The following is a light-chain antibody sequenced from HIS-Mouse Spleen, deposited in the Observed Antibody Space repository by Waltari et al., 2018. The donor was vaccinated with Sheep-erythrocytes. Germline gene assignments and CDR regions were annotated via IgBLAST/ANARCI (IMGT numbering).Light chain of an antibody. CDR2: AAS. CDR1: QSISSY. V-gene: IGKV1-39*01. Sequence: DIQMNQSPSSLSASVGDRVTIPCRASQSISSYLNWYQQKPGKAPKLLIYAASSLQSGVPSRFSGSGSGTDFTLTISSLQPEDFATYYCQQSYSTPPLTFGGGTKVEIK. CDR3: QQSYSTPPLT. J-gene: IGKJ4*01.